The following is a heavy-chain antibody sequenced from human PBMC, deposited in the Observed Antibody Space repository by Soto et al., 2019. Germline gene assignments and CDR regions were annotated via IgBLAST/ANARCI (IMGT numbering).Heavy chain of an antibody. V-gene: IGHV1-24*01. CDR2: FDPEDGET. D-gene: IGHD3-22*01. CDR1: GYTLTELS. CDR3: ATDSSGYYYAGIAFDI. Sequence: ASVKVSCKVSGYTLTELSMHWVRQAPGKGLEWMGGFDPEDGETIYAQKFQGRVTMTEDTSTDTAYMELSSLRSEDTAVYYCATDSSGYYYAGIAFDIWGQGTMVTV. J-gene: IGHJ3*02.